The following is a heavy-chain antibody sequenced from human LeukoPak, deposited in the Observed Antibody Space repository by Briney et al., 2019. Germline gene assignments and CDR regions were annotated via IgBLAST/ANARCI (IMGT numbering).Heavy chain of an antibody. D-gene: IGHD3-9*01. J-gene: IGHJ4*02. CDR1: GGTFISYA. V-gene: IGHV1-69*04. CDR2: IIPILGIA. Sequence: SVKVSCKASGGTFISYAISWVRQAPGQGLEWMGRIIPILGIANYAQKFQGRVTITADKSTSTAYMELSSLRSDDTAVYYCARAKTYYDILTGHGPLYYFDYWGQGTLGTVSS. CDR3: ARAKTYYDILTGHGPLYYFDY.